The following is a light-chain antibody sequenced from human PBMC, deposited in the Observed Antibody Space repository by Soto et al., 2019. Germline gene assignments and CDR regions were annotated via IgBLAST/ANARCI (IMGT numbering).Light chain of an antibody. J-gene: IGKJ4*01. CDR2: ATS. CDR3: QNHHSAPPT. V-gene: IGKV1-27*01. CDR1: QDISNS. Sequence: DVQMTQSTSSLSASVGDRVTITHRASQDISNSLAWYQQKPGKAPKVLIYATSILQSGVTARFSGSGSGTNYTLTISSLEPEDGATYYCQNHHSAPPTFGGGTMVEF.